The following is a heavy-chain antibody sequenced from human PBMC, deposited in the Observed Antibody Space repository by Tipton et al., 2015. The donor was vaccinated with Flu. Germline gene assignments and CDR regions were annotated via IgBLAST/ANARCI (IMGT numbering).Heavy chain of an antibody. Sequence: LRLSCTVSGGSISSYYWSWIRQSPGKGLEWIGYISYSGSTNYNPSLKSRVSISVDTSKNQFSLKLSSVTAADTAVYYCARLSSNWYHQLDNWGQGTLVPVSS. CDR2: ISYSGST. CDR3: ARLSSNWYHQLDN. V-gene: IGHV4-59*01. CDR1: GGSISSYY. D-gene: IGHD6-13*01. J-gene: IGHJ4*02.